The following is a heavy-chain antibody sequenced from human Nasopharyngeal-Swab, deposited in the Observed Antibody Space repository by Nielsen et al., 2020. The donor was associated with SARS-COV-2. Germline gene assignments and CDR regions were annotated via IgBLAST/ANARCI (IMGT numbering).Heavy chain of an antibody. D-gene: IGHD5-12*01. CDR2: ISSSSSYI. Sequence: GESLKISCAASGFTFSSYSMNWVRQAPGKGLEWVSSISSSSSYIYYGDSVKGRFTISRDNAKNSLYLQMNSLRAEDTAVYYCARDPRYGGYLYYYYGMDVWGQGTTVTVSS. CDR1: GFTFSSYS. J-gene: IGHJ6*02. CDR3: ARDPRYGGYLYYYYGMDV. V-gene: IGHV3-21*01.